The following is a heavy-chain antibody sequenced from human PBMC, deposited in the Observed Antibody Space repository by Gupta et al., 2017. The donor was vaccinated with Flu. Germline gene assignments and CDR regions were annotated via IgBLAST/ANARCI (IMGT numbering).Heavy chain of an antibody. CDR1: GFTFSSYD. V-gene: IGHV3-13*01. CDR3: ARASINSSSSYFFDS. J-gene: IGHJ4*02. CDR2: IGTAGDT. Sequence: EVQLVESGGGLVQPGGSLRLSCAASGFTFSSYDMHWVRQATGKGLEWVSAIGTAGDTYYTGCVKSLFTISRENARNSLYSQMNRLRAGDTAVYYCARASINSSSSYFFDSWGQGTLVTVYS. D-gene: IGHD6-6*01.